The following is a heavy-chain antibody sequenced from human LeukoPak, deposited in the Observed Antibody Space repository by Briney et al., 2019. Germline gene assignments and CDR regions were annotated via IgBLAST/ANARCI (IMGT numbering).Heavy chain of an antibody. CDR1: GFTFSSYG. J-gene: IGHJ4*02. CDR3: AKPSAQLLYPNLDY. CDR2: IQFDGSHI. D-gene: IGHD2-8*01. Sequence: GGSLRLSCAASGFTFSSYGMHWVRQAPGKGLEWVAFIQFDGSHIFYTDSVRGRFTISRDNSKNTLYLQMSSLRAEDTAVFYCAKPSAQLLYPNLDYGGQGPLVTVP. V-gene: IGHV3-30*02.